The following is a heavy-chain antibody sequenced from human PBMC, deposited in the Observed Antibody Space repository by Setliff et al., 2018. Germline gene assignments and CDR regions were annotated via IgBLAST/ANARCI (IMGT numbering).Heavy chain of an antibody. D-gene: IGHD6-13*01. V-gene: IGHV1-2*02. J-gene: IGHJ4*02. CDR3: ARRGMSSSWFQGYFDY. Sequence: GASVKVSCKAPGYTFTGYYMHWVRQAPGQGLEWMGWINPNSGGTNYAQKLQGRVTMTTDTSTSTAYMELRSLRSEDTAVYYCARRGMSSSWFQGYFDYWGQGTPVTVSS. CDR2: INPNSGGT. CDR1: GYTFTGYY.